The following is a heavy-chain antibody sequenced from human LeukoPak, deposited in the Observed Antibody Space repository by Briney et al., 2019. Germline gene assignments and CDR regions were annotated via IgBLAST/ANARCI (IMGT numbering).Heavy chain of an antibody. CDR2: IIPIFGTA. Sequence: ASVKVSCKASGGTFSSYAISWVRQAPGQGLEWMGGIIPIFGTANYAQKFQGRVTITADESTNTVYLELSSLRSEDTAIYYCARTLADGGTNHWGQGTLVTVSS. CDR1: GGTFSSYA. D-gene: IGHD2-15*01. V-gene: IGHV1-69*13. CDR3: ARTLADGGTNH. J-gene: IGHJ5*02.